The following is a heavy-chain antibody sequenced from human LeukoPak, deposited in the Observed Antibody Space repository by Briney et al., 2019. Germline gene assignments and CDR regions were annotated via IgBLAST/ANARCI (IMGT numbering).Heavy chain of an antibody. CDR1: RFTFSSYW. J-gene: IGHJ6*02. CDR2: INSDGSST. Sequence: PGGALSLSCAASRFTFSSYWMHWVRQVPGKGLVWVSRINSDGSSTSYADSVKGPFTISRDNAKNTLYLQMNSLRAEDTAMYYCARMRVVAGTIGYGMDVWGQGTTVTVS. V-gene: IGHV3-74*01. CDR3: ARMRVVAGTIGYGMDV. D-gene: IGHD6-19*01.